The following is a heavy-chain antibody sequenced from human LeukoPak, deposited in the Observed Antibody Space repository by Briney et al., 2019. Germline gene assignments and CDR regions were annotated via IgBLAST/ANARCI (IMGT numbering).Heavy chain of an antibody. D-gene: IGHD5-12*01. Sequence: SETLSLTCTVSGGSISGYYWSWLRQPPGKGLEWIGYIYHSGFTVYNPSLRSRLSISVDTSRNQLSLKLTSATAADTAMYYCARDQRCSRYNGGCDQWYFDLWGRGTLVTVSS. V-gene: IGHV4-59*01. J-gene: IGHJ2*01. CDR2: IYHSGFT. CDR1: GGSISGYY. CDR3: ARDQRCSRYNGGCDQWYFDL.